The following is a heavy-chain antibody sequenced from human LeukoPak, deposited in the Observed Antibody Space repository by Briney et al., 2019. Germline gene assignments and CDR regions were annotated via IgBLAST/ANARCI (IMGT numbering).Heavy chain of an antibody. CDR3: AELGITMIGGV. Sequence: GGSLRLSCAASGFTFSSYSMNWVRQAPGKGPEWVSSISSSSSYIYYADSMKGRFTISRDNAKNSLYLQMNSLRAEDTAVYYCAELGITMIGGVWGKGTTVTISS. CDR1: GFTFSSYS. J-gene: IGHJ6*04. D-gene: IGHD3-10*02. V-gene: IGHV3-21*01. CDR2: ISSSSSYI.